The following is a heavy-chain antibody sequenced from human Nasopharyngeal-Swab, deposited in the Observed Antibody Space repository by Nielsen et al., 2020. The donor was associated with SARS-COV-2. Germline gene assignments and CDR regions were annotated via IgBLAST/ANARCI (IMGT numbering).Heavy chain of an antibody. CDR2: ISSSSSYI. V-gene: IGHV3-21*01. Sequence: GESLKISCAASGFTFSSYSMNRVRQAPGKGLEWVSSISSSSSYIYYADSVKGRFTISRDNAKNSLYLQMDSLRAEDTAVYYCARDRITIFGVEKPFDYWGQGTLVTVSS. D-gene: IGHD3-3*01. CDR1: GFTFSSYS. CDR3: ARDRITIFGVEKPFDY. J-gene: IGHJ4*02.